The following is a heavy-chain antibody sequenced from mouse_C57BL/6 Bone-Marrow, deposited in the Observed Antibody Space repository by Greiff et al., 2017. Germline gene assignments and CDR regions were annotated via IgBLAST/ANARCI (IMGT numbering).Heavy chain of an antibody. J-gene: IGHJ1*03. Sequence: VQLQESGAELMKPGASVTLSCKATGYTFTGYWIEWVKQRPGHGLEWIGEILPGSGSTNYNEKFKGKATFTADTSSNTAYMQLSSLTTEDSAIYYCAREGFYSNYVYWYFDVWGTGTTVTVSS. V-gene: IGHV1-9*01. CDR3: AREGFYSNYVYWYFDV. D-gene: IGHD2-5*01. CDR2: ILPGSGST. CDR1: GYTFTGYW.